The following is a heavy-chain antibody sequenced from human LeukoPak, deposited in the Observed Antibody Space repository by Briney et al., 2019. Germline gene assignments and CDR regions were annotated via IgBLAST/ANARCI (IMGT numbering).Heavy chain of an antibody. CDR2: ISGSGGST. V-gene: IGHV3-23*01. CDR3: AKLPDIVVVVAVPIFDY. Sequence: PGGSLRLSCAASGFTFSSYAMSWVRQAPGKGLEWVSAISGSGGSTYYADSVKGRFTIPRDNSKNTLYLQMNSLRAEDTAVYYCAKLPDIVVVVAVPIFDYWGQGTLVTVSS. D-gene: IGHD2-15*01. J-gene: IGHJ4*02. CDR1: GFTFSSYA.